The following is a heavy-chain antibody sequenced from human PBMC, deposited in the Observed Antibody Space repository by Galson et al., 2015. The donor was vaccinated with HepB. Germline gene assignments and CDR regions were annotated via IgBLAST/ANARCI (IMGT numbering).Heavy chain of an antibody. CDR2: ISSSSSYI. J-gene: IGHJ5*02. CDR1: GFTFSSYS. D-gene: IGHD3-10*01. V-gene: IGHV3-21*01. Sequence: SLRLSCAASGFTFSSYSMNWVRQAPGKGLEWVSSISSSSSYIYYADSVKGRFTISRDNAKNSLYLQMNSLRAEDTAVYYCARAVYGSGRYNWFDPWGQGTLVTVSS. CDR3: ARAVYGSGRYNWFDP.